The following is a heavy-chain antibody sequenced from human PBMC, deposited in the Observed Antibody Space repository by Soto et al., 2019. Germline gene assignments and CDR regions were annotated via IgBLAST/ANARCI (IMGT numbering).Heavy chain of an antibody. CDR1: GFTFSDYY. J-gene: IGHJ4*02. Sequence: QVQLVESGGGLVRPGGSLRLSCAASGFTFSDYYMSWIRQAPGKGLEWVSYISSSSSYTNYADSVKGRFTISRDNAKNSRYVQRNRLRAEDTAVYYCAGRRRGTVGGAYYFDYWGQGTLVTVSA. V-gene: IGHV3-11*05. CDR3: AGRRRGTVGGAYYFDY. D-gene: IGHD4-17*01. CDR2: ISSSSSYT.